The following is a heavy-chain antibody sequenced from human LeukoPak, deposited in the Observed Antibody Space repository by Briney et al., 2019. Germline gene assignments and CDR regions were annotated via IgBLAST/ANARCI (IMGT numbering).Heavy chain of an antibody. Sequence: GGSLRLSCAASGFTFSGYVMSWVRQASGKGLEWVGRIRSKANSYATAYAASVKGRFTISRDDSKNTAYLQMNSLKTEDTAVYYCTRLDSTLNTWGQGTLVTVSS. CDR3: TRLDSTLNT. D-gene: IGHD2/OR15-2a*01. V-gene: IGHV3-73*01. CDR2: IRSKANSYAT. CDR1: GFTFSGYV. J-gene: IGHJ5*02.